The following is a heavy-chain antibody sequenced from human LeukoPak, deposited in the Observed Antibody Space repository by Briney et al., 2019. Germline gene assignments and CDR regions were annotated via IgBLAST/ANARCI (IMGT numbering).Heavy chain of an antibody. Sequence: SETLSLTCTVSGGSISSYYWSWIRQPPGKGLEWIGYIYYSGSTNYNPSLKSRVTISVDTSKNQFSPKLSSVTAADPAVYYCARAGVLVPAANRYNWFDPWGQGTLVSVSS. J-gene: IGHJ5*02. CDR3: ARAGVLVPAANRYNWFDP. CDR1: GGSISSYY. V-gene: IGHV4-59*01. D-gene: IGHD2-2*01. CDR2: IYYSGST.